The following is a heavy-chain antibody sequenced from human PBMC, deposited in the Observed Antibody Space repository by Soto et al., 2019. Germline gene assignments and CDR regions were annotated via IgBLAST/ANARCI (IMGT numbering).Heavy chain of an antibody. J-gene: IGHJ5*02. CDR1: GGSISSGGFC. Sequence: QLQLQESGSGLVKPSQTLSLTCAVSGGSISSGGFCWSWMRPPPGKGLECIGYIYHSGSTYYNPSLKGRATISVDRSKNQSSMKLSSVTAADTAVYYCARRPSESGFAPWGQGTLVTVSS. CDR3: ARRPSESGFAP. V-gene: IGHV4-30-2*01. CDR2: IYHSGST.